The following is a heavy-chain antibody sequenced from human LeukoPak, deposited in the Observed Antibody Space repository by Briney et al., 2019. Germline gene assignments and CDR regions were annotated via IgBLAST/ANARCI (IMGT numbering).Heavy chain of an antibody. J-gene: IGHJ4*02. V-gene: IGHV1-46*01. CDR1: GYTFTSYY. CDR3: AGNTDLALRY. Sequence: ASVKVSCKASGYTFTSYYMHWVRQAPGQGLEWMGIINPSGGSTTYAQKFQGRVTMTRDTSTGTVYMELSSLRSEDTAVYYCAGNTDLALRYWGQGTLVTVSS. D-gene: IGHD5-12*01. CDR2: INPSGGST.